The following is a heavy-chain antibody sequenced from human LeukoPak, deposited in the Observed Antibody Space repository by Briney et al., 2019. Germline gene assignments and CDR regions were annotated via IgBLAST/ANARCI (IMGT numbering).Heavy chain of an antibody. J-gene: IGHJ4*02. CDR3: ARRDSSGYTFDY. V-gene: IGHV5-51*01. CDR1: GYSFTNYW. Sequence: GGALKIPCKGSGYSFTNYWIGWVRQMPGKGLEWMGIIYPDDSDTTYSPPFQGQVTISADKSINTAYVQWSSLKASDTAMYYCARRDSSGYTFDYWGQGTLVTVPS. CDR2: IYPDDSDT. D-gene: IGHD6-19*01.